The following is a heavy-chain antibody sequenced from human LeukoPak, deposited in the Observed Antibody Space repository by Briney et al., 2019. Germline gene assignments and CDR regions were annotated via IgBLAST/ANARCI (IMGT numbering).Heavy chain of an antibody. Sequence: AESLRLSCAPSGFTFSTYWMHWVRQAHGKGLVWVSRINRDGSSTSYANSVKGRFTISRDNAKNTLYLQMNSLRDEDTAVYYCVRDPDALDFWGQGTPVTVSS. CDR1: GFTFSTYW. V-gene: IGHV3-74*01. J-gene: IGHJ4*02. CDR2: INRDGSST. CDR3: VRDPDALDF.